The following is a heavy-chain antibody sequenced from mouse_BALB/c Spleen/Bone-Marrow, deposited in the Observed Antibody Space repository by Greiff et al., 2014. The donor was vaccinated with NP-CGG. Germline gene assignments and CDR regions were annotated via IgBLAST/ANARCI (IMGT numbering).Heavy chain of an antibody. V-gene: IGHV1-20*02. Sequence: SGYSFTGYFMNWVMQSHGKSLEWIGRINPYNGDTFYNQKFKGKATLTVDKSSSTAHMELRSLASEDSAVYYCARSGYYGSSYFGYWGQGTTLTVSS. CDR3: ARSGYYGSSYFGY. CDR1: GYSFTGYF. D-gene: IGHD1-1*01. CDR2: INPYNGDT. J-gene: IGHJ2*01.